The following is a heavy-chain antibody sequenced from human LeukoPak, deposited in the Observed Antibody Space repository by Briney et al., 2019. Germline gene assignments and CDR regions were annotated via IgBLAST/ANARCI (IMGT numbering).Heavy chain of an antibody. CDR1: GFTFDDYT. CDR3: AKDIAMSSGYYFVAEYFQH. J-gene: IGHJ1*01. Sequence: GGSLRLSCAASGFTFDDYTMHWVRQAPGKGLEWVCLISWDGGSTYYADSVKGRFTISRDNGKNSLYLQMNSLRTEDTALYYCAKDIAMSSGYYFVAEYFQHWGQGTLVTVSS. V-gene: IGHV3-43*01. CDR2: ISWDGGST. D-gene: IGHD3-22*01.